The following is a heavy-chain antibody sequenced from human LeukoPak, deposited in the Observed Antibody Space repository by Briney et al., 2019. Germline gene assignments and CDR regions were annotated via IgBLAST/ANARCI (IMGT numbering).Heavy chain of an antibody. V-gene: IGHV4-34*01. Sequence: SETLSLTCAVYGGSFSGYYWSWIRQPPGKGLEWIGEINHSGSTNYNPSLKSRVTMSVDTSKNQFSLKLSSVTAADTAVYYCARGMPYYDFWSGYRPYFDYWGQGTLVTVSS. CDR2: INHSGST. J-gene: IGHJ4*02. CDR3: ARGMPYYDFWSGYRPYFDY. D-gene: IGHD3-3*01. CDR1: GGSFSGYY.